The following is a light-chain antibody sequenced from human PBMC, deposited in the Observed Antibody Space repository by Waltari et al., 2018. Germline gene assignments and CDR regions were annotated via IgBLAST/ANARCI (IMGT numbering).Light chain of an antibody. V-gene: IGLV3-21*04. CDR1: DFGNRR. Sequence: SYELTQPPSVSVAPGKTARMTCDGNDFGNRRVHWYRQRPGQAPVLLISDDSDRPSGVPERFFGSKSGNTATLSIGRVEAGDEADYYCQVWDASASHVVFGGGTKLTVL. J-gene: IGLJ2*01. CDR3: QVWDASASHVV. CDR2: DDS.